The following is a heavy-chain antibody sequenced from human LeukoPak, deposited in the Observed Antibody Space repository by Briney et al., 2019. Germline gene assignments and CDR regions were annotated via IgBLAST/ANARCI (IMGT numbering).Heavy chain of an antibody. J-gene: IGHJ4*02. CDR2: ISYDGRNI. CDR1: GFTFNNYG. CDR3: AKGPLRGTAAAIDY. D-gene: IGHD2-2*01. V-gene: IGHV3-30*18. Sequence: GSLRLSCAASGFTFNNYGMHWVRQAPGKGLEWVAVISYDGRNIHYPDSVKGRFTISRDISTDTLWLQMDSLRTEDTVVYYCAKGPLRGTAAAIDYWGQGTLVTVSS.